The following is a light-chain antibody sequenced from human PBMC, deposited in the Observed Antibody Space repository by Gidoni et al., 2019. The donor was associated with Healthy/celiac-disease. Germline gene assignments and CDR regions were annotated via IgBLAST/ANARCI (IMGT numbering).Light chain of an antibody. J-gene: IGLJ2*01. CDR2: DVT. V-gene: IGLV2-11*01. CDR3: CSYAGTYTFA. CDR1: STDVGGYKY. Sequence: QSALTQPRSVSGSPGQSVTISCTGTSTDVGGYKYVSWYQHHPGKAPKLMIYDVTKRPSGDPDRFSGSKSGNTASLTISGLQAEDEADYYCCSYAGTYTFAFGGGTKLTVL.